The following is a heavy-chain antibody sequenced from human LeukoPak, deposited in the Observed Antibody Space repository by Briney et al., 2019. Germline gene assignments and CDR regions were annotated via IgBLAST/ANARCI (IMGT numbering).Heavy chain of an antibody. CDR1: GVSTSILRYD. D-gene: IGHD1-20*01. Sequence: SETMSLTCTVYGVSTSILRYDWRWLRQPAGRGLEWIRRIYTSRSTKYNPSIKSRVTISVDTSKNQFSLKLSSVTAADTAVYYCARVWKYSWKDDGFDIWGQGTMVTVSS. CDR3: ARVWKYSWKDDGFDI. CDR2: IYTSRST. J-gene: IGHJ3*02. V-gene: IGHV4-61*02.